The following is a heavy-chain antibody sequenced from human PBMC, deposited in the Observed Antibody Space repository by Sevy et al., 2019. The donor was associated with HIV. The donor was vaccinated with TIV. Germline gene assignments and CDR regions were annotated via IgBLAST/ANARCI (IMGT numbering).Heavy chain of an antibody. V-gene: IGHV3-7*01. CDR3: ARQSGVLDVETAIADAFDL. CDR2: IKQDGSEK. D-gene: IGHD5-18*01. J-gene: IGHJ3*01. CDR1: GFTLSSYW. Sequence: GGSLRLSCAGSGFTLSSYWMSWVRQAPGRGLEWVANIKQDGSEKDYVDSVKGRFTISRDNAENSLYLQMNSLRGEDTAMYYCARQSGVLDVETAIADAFDLWGRGTMVTVSS.